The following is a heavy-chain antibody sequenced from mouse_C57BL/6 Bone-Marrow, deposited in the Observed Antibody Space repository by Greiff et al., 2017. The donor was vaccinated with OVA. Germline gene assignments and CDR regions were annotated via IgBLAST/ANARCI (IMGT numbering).Heavy chain of an antibody. CDR1: GFTFTDYY. J-gene: IGHJ4*01. CDR2: IRNKANGYTT. Sequence: EVQGVESGGGLVQPGGSLSLSCAASGFTFTDYYMSWVRQPPGKALEWLGFIRNKANGYTTEYSASVRGRFTSSRDNYQRILYLQMNALEAKDSATYYCASVYYELYYAMDYWGQGTSVTVSS. CDR3: ASVYYELYYAMDY. D-gene: IGHD2-4*01. V-gene: IGHV7-3*01.